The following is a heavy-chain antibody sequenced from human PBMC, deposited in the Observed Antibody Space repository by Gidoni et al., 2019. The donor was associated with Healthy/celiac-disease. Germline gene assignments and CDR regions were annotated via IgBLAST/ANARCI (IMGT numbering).Heavy chain of an antibody. CDR1: GFTFSSYA. J-gene: IGHJ6*02. CDR3: ARVTGGMDV. V-gene: IGHV3-30-3*01. Sequence: QVQLVESGGGVVQPGRSLRLSCAASGFTFSSYAMHWVRQAPGKGLEWVAVISYDGSNKYYADSVKGRFTISIDNSQNTLYLQMNSLRAEDTAVYYCARVTGGMDVWGQGTTVTVSS. CDR2: ISYDGSNK.